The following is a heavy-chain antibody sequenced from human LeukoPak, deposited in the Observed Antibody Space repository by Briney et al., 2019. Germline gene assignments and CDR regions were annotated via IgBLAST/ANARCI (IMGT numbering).Heavy chain of an antibody. Sequence: PAGTLRLSCGATGFTFSSCWMSWVRQAPGKGLEWVANIKQDGSEKYYVDSVEGRFTISRDNAKNSLYLQMNSLRAEDTAVYYCARGGPVVLFCMDVWGKGTTVTVSS. CDR1: GFTFSSCW. CDR3: ARGGPVVLFCMDV. CDR2: IKQDGSEK. J-gene: IGHJ6*03. V-gene: IGHV3-7*01. D-gene: IGHD2-15*01.